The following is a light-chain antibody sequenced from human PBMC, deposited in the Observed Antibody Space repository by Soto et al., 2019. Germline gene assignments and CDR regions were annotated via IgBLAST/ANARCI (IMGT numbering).Light chain of an antibody. V-gene: IGKV3-11*01. Sequence: EIVLTQSPATLSLSPGERATLSCRASQSVGGFLAWYQQKPGQAPRLLIYDASNRATGIPARFSGSGSGTDFTLTISSLEPEDFAVYYCQNRNNWPPGAAFGGGTKVEIK. CDR2: DAS. CDR3: QNRNNWPPGAA. J-gene: IGKJ4*01. CDR1: QSVGGF.